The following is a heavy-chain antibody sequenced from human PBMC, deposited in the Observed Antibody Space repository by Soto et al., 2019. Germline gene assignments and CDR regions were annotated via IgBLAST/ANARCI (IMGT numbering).Heavy chain of an antibody. D-gene: IGHD6-13*01. CDR2: LDPSDSYT. J-gene: IGHJ4*02. Sequence: EVQLVQSGAEVKKPGESLRISCKGSGYCFTSYWISWVRQMPGKGLEWMGRLDPSDSYTNYSPSFQGHVTISADKSISTAYLQWSSLKASDTAMYYCAKLGGGIAAAGRNWGQGTLVTVSS. CDR3: AKLGGGIAAAGRN. V-gene: IGHV5-10-1*01. CDR1: GYCFTSYW.